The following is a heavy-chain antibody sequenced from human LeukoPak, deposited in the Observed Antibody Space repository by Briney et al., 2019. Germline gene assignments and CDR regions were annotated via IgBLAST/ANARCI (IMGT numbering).Heavy chain of an antibody. J-gene: IGHJ4*02. V-gene: IGHV1-2*02. D-gene: IGHD3-22*01. CDR1: GYTFTGYY. Sequence: ASVKVSCKASGYTFTGYYIHWVRQAPGQGLEWMGWINPIGGGTNYAQKFQGRVTMTRGTSITTAYMEMSSLRSDDTAVYYCARDNGRGYPVYFGYWGQGTLVTVSS. CDR2: INPIGGGT. CDR3: ARDNGRGYPVYFGY.